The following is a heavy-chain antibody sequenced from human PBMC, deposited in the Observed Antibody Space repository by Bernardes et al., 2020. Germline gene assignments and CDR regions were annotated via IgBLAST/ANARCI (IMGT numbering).Heavy chain of an antibody. V-gene: IGHV3-23*01. D-gene: IGHD2-15*01. Sequence: GGSLKPSGAASSYAMNWVRQAPGKGLEWVAFITDTGCGTPYADSVKGRFTVSRDISRNTVYLQMSSLRVEDTAVYYCAKGAWYCSGSSCPRILGYSYHYMDVWGKGTTVTVSS. CDR1: SYA. CDR3: AKGAWYCSGSSCPRILGYSYHYMDV. J-gene: IGHJ6*03. CDR2: ITDTGCGT.